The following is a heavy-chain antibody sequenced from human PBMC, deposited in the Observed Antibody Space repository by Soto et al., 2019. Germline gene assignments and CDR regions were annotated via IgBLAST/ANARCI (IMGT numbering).Heavy chain of an antibody. J-gene: IGHJ4*02. V-gene: IGHV1-18*01. CDR1: GYTFTSYG. Sequence: QIQLVQSGAEVKKPGASVKVSCKASGYTFTSYGISWVRQAPGQGLECMGWISAYNGNTNYAQKFQGRVTMTSDTATSTAYMELRSLRSDDTAVYYCARPALYCSGGSCYSRYYFDYWGQGTLVTVSS. CDR3: ARPALYCSGGSCYSRYYFDY. CDR2: ISAYNGNT. D-gene: IGHD2-15*01.